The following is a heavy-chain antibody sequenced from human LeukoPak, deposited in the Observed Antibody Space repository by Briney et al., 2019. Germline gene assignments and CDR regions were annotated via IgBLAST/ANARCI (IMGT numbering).Heavy chain of an antibody. CDR3: ARHSYSDDLTGRYYYYGMDV. CDR2: IYPGDSDT. D-gene: IGHD3-9*01. V-gene: IGHV5-51*01. CDR1: GYSFTSYW. Sequence: GESLKISCKGSGYSFTSYWIGWVRQMSGKGLEWMGIIYPGDSDTRYSPSFQGQVTISADKSISTAYLQWSSLKASDTAMYYCARHSYSDDLTGRYYYYGMDVWGQGTTVTVSS. J-gene: IGHJ6*02.